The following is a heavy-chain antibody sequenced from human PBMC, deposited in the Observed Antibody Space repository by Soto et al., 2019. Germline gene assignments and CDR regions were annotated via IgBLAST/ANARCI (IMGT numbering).Heavy chain of an antibody. D-gene: IGHD5-18*01. Sequence: PSETLSLTCAVSGGSISSSNWWSWVRQPPGKGLEWIGEIYHSGSTNYSPSFQGHVTISADKSISTAYLQWSSLKASDTAMYYCARRVTDTAMVFYYGMDVWGQGTTVTVSS. CDR2: IYHSGST. V-gene: IGHV4-4*02. CDR3: ARRVTDTAMVFYYGMDV. J-gene: IGHJ6*02. CDR1: GGSISSSNW.